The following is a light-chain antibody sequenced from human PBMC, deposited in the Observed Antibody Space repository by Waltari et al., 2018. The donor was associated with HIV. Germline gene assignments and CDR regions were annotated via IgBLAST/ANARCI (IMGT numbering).Light chain of an antibody. Sequence: TQSPATLSLSPGERATLSCRASQSVTNSLAWYQQKPGQTPRLLIYDTSNRATGIPARFSGSGSGTDFSLTISSPEPDDFAVYYCQWRTKWRPGTFGQGTRLEIK. CDR2: DTS. V-gene: IGKV3-11*01. CDR1: QSVTNS. J-gene: IGKJ5*01. CDR3: QWRTKWRPGT.